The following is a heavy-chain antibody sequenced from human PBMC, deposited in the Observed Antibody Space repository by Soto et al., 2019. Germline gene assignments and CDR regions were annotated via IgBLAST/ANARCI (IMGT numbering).Heavy chain of an antibody. V-gene: IGHV3-30*18. J-gene: IGHJ3*02. CDR3: AKGDPTMVRGVISAFDI. CDR1: GFTFSSYG. Sequence: LRLSCAASGFTFSSYGMHWVRQAPGKGLEWVAVISYDGSNKYYADSVKGRFTIPRDNSKNTLYLQMNSLRAEDTAVYYCAKGDPTMVRGVISAFDIWGQGTMVTVSS. D-gene: IGHD3-10*01. CDR2: ISYDGSNK.